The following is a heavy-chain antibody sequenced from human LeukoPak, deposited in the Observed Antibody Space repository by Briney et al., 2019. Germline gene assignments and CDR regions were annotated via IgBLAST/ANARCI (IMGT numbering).Heavy chain of an antibody. CDR2: INHSGST. Sequence: KPSETLSLTCAVYGGSFSGYYWSWIRQPPGKGLEWIGEINHSGSTNYNPSLKSRVTISVDTSKNQFSLKLSSVTAADTAVYYCARGGLQSVKYWGQGTLVTVSS. CDR3: ARGGLQSVKY. V-gene: IGHV4-34*01. CDR1: GGSFSGYY. D-gene: IGHD4-4*01. J-gene: IGHJ4*02.